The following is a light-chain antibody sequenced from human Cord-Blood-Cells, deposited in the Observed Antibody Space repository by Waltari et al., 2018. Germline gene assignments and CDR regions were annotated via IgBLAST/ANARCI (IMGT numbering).Light chain of an antibody. CDR3: CSYAGSSTYV. V-gene: IGLV2-23*02. CDR2: EVS. Sequence: QSALTQPASVSGSPGQSITISCTGTSSDVGSYNLVSWYQQHPGKAPKLMIYEVSKWPSGFSKRFSGAKSGNTASRTISGLQAEDEADYYCCSYAGSSTYVFGTGTKVTVL. CDR1: SSDVGSYNL. J-gene: IGLJ1*01.